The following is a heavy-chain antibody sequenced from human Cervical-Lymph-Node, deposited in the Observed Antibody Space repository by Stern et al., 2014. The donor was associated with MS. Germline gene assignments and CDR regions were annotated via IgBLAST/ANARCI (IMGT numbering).Heavy chain of an antibody. J-gene: IGHJ4*02. CDR2: LYPGNGKT. Sequence: VQLVESGAEVKKPGASVKVSCKASGYTFNNYALHWVRQAPGQGLEWVGWLYPGNGKTKSSPKFQGRVPFTQDTSAGTAYMELSSLRSEDTAVYYCARGTVIRGVKPTCSRDYWGQGTLVTVSS. D-gene: IGHD3-10*01. CDR3: ARGTVIRGVKPTCSRDY. CDR1: GYTFNNYA. V-gene: IGHV1-3*01.